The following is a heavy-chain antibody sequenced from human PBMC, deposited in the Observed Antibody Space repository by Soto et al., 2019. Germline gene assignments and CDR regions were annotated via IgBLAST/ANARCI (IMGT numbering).Heavy chain of an antibody. CDR2: FSHDGRNT. Sequence: GSLRLSCAASGFTFSDYAIHWVRQATGKGLEWVAVFSHDGRNTHYADSVKGQFTISRDSSKNTVSLEITSLRAEDTAVYYCAFLTLGEDRSVYHVFDYWGLGTL. D-gene: IGHD3-22*01. J-gene: IGHJ4*02. CDR3: AFLTLGEDRSVYHVFDY. V-gene: IGHV3-30*03. CDR1: GFTFSDYA.